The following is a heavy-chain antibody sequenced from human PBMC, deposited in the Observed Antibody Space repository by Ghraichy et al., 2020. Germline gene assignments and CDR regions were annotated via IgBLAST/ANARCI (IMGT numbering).Heavy chain of an antibody. CDR3: ARTISGWNYFDP. J-gene: IGHJ5*02. CDR1: GGSINDYY. V-gene: IGHV4-59*01. Sequence: SETLSLTCTVSGGSINDYYWSWIRQPPGKGLEWIGYIYYTESPNYSPSLKSRVTISLDTAKNQFSLKLSSVTAADTAVYYCARTISGWNYFDPWGQGTLVTVSS. CDR2: IYYTESP. D-gene: IGHD1-7*01.